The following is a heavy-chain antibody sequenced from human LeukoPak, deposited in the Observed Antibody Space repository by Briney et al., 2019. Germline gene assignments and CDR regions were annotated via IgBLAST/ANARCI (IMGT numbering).Heavy chain of an antibody. V-gene: IGHV3-33*08. D-gene: IGHD3-10*01. Sequence: GGSLRLSCSASGFTFSSYGMHWVRQAPGKGLEWVAVIWYDGSNKYYADSVKGRFTISRDNSKNTLYLQMNSLRAEDTAVYYCARSARYYYGSGSYAGASDIWGQGTMVTVSS. CDR3: ARSARYYYGSGSYAGASDI. CDR1: GFTFSSYG. CDR2: IWYDGSNK. J-gene: IGHJ3*02.